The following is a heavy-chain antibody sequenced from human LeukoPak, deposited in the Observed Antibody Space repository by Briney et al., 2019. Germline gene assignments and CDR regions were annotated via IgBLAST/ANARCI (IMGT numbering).Heavy chain of an antibody. D-gene: IGHD3-16*02. CDR1: GYTFTGYY. CDR3: ARESWTPYYYYYGMDV. Sequence: ASVKVSCKASGYTFTGYYMHWVRQAPGQGLEWMGRINPNSGGTNYAQKFQGRVTMTRDTSISTAYMELSRLRSDDTAVYYCARESWTPYYYYYGMDVWGQGTTVTVSS. CDR2: INPNSGGT. V-gene: IGHV1-2*06. J-gene: IGHJ6*02.